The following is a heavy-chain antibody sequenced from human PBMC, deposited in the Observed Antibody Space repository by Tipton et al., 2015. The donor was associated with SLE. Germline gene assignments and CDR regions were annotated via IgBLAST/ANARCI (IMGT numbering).Heavy chain of an antibody. V-gene: IGHV4-34*01. J-gene: IGHJ3*02. Sequence: TLSLTCAVYGGSFSGYYWSWIRQPPGKGLEWIGEINHSGSTNYNPSLKSRVTISVDTSKNQFSLKLSSVTAAYTAVYYCAKVPKDGYCSGGSCPGNAFDIWGQGTMVTVSS. CDR3: AKVPKDGYCSGGSCPGNAFDI. CDR2: INHSGST. CDR1: GGSFSGYY. D-gene: IGHD2-15*01.